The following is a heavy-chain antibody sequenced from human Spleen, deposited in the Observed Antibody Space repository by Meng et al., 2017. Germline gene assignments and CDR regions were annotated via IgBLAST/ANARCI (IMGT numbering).Heavy chain of an antibody. J-gene: IGHJ4*02. D-gene: IGHD3-10*01. V-gene: IGHV1-18*01. CDR1: GYTFTDYT. CDR3: ARGTPGRSYSDY. CDR2: ISAYDGDT. Sequence: QVQLVQPGSELRKPGASVRVSCEASGYTFTDYTLNWVRQAPGQGLEWMGWISAYDGDTSHAPKFQGRVTVSADRPTATAYMELRSLRSDDTAVYYCARGTPGRSYSDYWGQGTLVTVSS.